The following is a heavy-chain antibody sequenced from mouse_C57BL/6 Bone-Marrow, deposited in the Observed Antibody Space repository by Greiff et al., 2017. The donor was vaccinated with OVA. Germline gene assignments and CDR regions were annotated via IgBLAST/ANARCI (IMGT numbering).Heavy chain of an antibody. V-gene: IGHV1-55*01. J-gene: IGHJ4*01. CDR2: IYPGSGST. Sequence: VKLQQPGAELVKPGASVKMSCKASGYTFTSYWITWVKQRPGQGLEWIGDIYPGSGSTNYNEKFKSKATLTVDTSSSTAYMQLSSLTSADSAVYYGARRGWLLRRAMDYWGQGTSVTVSS. CDR3: ARRGWLLRRAMDY. D-gene: IGHD2-3*01. CDR1: GYTFTSYW.